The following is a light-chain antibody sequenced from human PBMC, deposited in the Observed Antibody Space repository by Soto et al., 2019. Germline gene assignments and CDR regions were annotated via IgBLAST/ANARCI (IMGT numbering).Light chain of an antibody. J-gene: IGKJ4*01. CDR2: AAS. CDR3: QQLNSYPPT. CDR1: QGISSY. V-gene: IGKV1-9*01. Sequence: IQLTQSPSSLSASVGDRVTITCRASQGISSYLAWYQQKPGKAPKLLIYAASTLQSGVPSRFSGSGYGTDFTLTISSLQPEDFATYYSQQLNSYPPTFGGGTKVDIK.